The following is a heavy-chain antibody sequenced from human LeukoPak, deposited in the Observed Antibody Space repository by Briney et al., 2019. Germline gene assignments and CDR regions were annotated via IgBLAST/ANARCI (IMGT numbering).Heavy chain of an antibody. Sequence: SVKVSCKVSGGTFSSYAISWVRQAPGQGLEWMGRIIPIFGIANYAQKFQGRVTITADKSTSTAYMELSSLRSEDTAVYYCASRYCGGDCYPTRHLDIWGQGTMVTVSS. CDR2: IIPIFGIA. CDR3: ASRYCGGDCYPTRHLDI. D-gene: IGHD2-21*02. V-gene: IGHV1-69*04. CDR1: GGTFSSYA. J-gene: IGHJ3*02.